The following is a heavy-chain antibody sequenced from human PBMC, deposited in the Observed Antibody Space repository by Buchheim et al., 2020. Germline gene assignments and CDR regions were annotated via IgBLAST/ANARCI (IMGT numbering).Heavy chain of an antibody. Sequence: EVQLVESGGTLVQPGGSLRLSCAASGFTFSNYWMSWVRQAPGKGLEWVANIKQDGSEKYYVDSVKGRFTISRDNAKNSLYLQMNSLRAEDTAVYYCASYCSSTTCLERGFDPWGQGTL. CDR3: ASYCSSTTCLERGFDP. CDR2: IKQDGSEK. J-gene: IGHJ5*02. CDR1: GFTFSNYW. V-gene: IGHV3-7*02. D-gene: IGHD2-2*01.